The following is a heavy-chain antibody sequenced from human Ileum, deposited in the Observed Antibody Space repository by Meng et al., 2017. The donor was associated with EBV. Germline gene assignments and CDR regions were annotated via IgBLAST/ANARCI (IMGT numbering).Heavy chain of an antibody. CDR3: ARGNGWRFDY. CDR1: GYTFTSSS. V-gene: IGHV7-4-1*01. CDR2: ININTGNP. Sequence: QVQLVQSGXELKKXXXSVKVSCQAAGYTFTSSSMNWVRHAPGQGLEWMGWININTGNPTYAQGFTGRFVFSLDTSVSTAYLQIDSLKADDTAVYYCARGNGWRFDYWGQGTLVTVSS. J-gene: IGHJ4*02. D-gene: IGHD6-19*01.